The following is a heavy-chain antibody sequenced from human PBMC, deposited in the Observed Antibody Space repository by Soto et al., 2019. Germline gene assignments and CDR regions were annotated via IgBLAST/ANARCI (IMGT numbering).Heavy chain of an antibody. Sequence: SETLSLTCTVSGGSMTSSNWWNWVRQSPWKGLEWIGEAHHSGRTNYNPSLKSRVTISVDKSKNHFSLKLSSVTAADTAVYYCARSEATGIDYWGQGTLVTVSS. D-gene: IGHD1-26*01. CDR3: ARSEATGIDY. CDR2: AHHSGRT. CDR1: GGSMTSSNW. J-gene: IGHJ4*02. V-gene: IGHV4-4*02.